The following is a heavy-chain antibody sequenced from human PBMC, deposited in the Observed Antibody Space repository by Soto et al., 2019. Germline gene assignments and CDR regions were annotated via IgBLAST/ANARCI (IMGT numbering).Heavy chain of an antibody. D-gene: IGHD3-16*01. Sequence: EVQLLESGGGLVQPGGSLRLSCAASGFTFSSYAMSWVRQAPGKGLEWVSAIGGSDENTYYADSVKGRFTISRDNSKNTLSLQMNSLRAEDQAVYYCAKDWDFDFWGQGILVTVS. CDR3: AKDWDFDF. CDR1: GFTFSSYA. CDR2: IGGSDENT. J-gene: IGHJ4*02. V-gene: IGHV3-23*01.